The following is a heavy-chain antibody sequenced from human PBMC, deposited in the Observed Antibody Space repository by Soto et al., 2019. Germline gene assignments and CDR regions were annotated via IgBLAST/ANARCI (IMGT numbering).Heavy chain of an antibody. J-gene: IGHJ6*02. V-gene: IGHV5-51*01. CDR2: IYPGDSDT. CDR1: GYSFTSYW. D-gene: IGHD2-15*01. Sequence: PGESLKISCKGSGYSFTSYWIGWVRQMPGKGLEWMGIIYPGDSDTRYSPSFQGQVTISADKSISTAYLQWSSLKASDTAMYYCARRGVVVVADRDYYYYCMDVWGQGTTVTVSS. CDR3: ARRGVVVVADRDYYYYCMDV.